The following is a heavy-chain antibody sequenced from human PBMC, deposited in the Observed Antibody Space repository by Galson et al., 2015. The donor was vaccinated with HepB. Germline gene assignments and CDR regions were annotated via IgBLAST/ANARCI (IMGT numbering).Heavy chain of an antibody. CDR3: ARPALQGSGSYYKGYFDY. Sequence: SVKVSCKASGYTFTSYAMHWVRQAPGQRLEWMGWINAGNGNTKYSQKFQGRVAITRDTSASTAYMELSSLRSEDTAVYYCARPALQGSGSYYKGYFDYWGQGTLVTASS. J-gene: IGHJ4*02. V-gene: IGHV1-3*01. CDR2: INAGNGNT. CDR1: GYTFTSYA. D-gene: IGHD3-10*01.